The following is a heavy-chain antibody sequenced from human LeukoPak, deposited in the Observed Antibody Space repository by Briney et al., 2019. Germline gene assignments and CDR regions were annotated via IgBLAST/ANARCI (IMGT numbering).Heavy chain of an antibody. D-gene: IGHD6-6*01. CDR1: GFTFSRYE. CDR3: AREASSSTWGY. V-gene: IGHV3-48*03. Sequence: GGPLRLSCAASGFTFSRYEMNWVRQAPGKGLEWVSYISSRDSTIYYAGSVKGPFTISRDNAKISLYLQMDSLRAEDTAVYYCAREASSSTWGYWGQGTLVTVSS. J-gene: IGHJ4*02. CDR2: ISSRDSTI.